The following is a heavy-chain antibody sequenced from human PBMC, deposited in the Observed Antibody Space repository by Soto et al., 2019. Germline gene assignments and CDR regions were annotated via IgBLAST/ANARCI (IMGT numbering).Heavy chain of an antibody. J-gene: IGHJ4*02. CDR2: ISSSSTYI. Sequence: GESPKISCAASGFTFSTYTMNWVRQAPGKGLEWVSSISSSSTYIYYADSVKGRFTISRDNAKNSLYLQMNSLRAEDTAVYYCARDHWNGGFEYWGQGTLVTVSS. CDR3: ARDHWNGGFEY. V-gene: IGHV3-21*01. D-gene: IGHD1-1*01. CDR1: GFTFSTYT.